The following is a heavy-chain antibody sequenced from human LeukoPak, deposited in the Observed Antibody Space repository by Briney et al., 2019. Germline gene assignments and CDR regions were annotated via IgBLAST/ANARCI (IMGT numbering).Heavy chain of an antibody. Sequence: GSLRLSWTASGITLGGYSMTWVRQAPGKGLEWVSFIRNKASGGTTEHAASVRGRFTTSRDDSKSIAYLQMNSLKTEDTALYYCTRDRIMTDFWGQGTLVTVSS. V-gene: IGHV3-49*04. CDR3: TRDRIMTDF. CDR1: GITLGGYS. CDR2: IRNKASGGTT. J-gene: IGHJ4*02. D-gene: IGHD2-15*01.